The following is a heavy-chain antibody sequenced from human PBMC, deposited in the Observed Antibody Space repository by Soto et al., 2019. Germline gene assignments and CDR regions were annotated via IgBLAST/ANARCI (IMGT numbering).Heavy chain of an antibody. D-gene: IGHD1-1*01. V-gene: IGHV4-31*03. CDR2: IYYSGST. Sequence: QVQLQESGPGLVKPSQTLSLTCTVSGGSISSGGYYWSWIRQHPGKGLEWIGYIYYSGSTYYNPSLKGRVTISVNTSKNQFSLKLSSVTAADTAGYYCARARSYNWNGRMNWYFDLWGRGTLVTVAA. CDR3: ARARSYNWNGRMNWYFDL. J-gene: IGHJ2*01. CDR1: GGSISSGGYY.